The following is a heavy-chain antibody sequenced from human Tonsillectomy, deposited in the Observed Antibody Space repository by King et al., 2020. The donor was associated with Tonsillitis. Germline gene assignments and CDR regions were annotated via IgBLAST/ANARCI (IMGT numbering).Heavy chain of an antibody. V-gene: IGHV3-23*03. J-gene: IGHJ4*02. CDR3: AKFAEQQLRWLRMDYFDY. Sequence: VQLVESGGGLVQPGGSLRLSCAASGFTFSSYAMSWVRQAPGKGLEWVSVIYSGGSSTYYADSVKGRFTISRDNSKNTLYLQMNSLRAEDTALYYCAKFAEQQLRWLRMDYFDYWGQGTLVTVSS. CDR2: IYSGGSST. CDR1: GFTFSSYA. D-gene: IGHD6-13*01.